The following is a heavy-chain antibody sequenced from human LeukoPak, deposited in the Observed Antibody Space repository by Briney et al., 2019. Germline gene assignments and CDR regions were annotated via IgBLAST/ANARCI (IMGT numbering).Heavy chain of an antibody. D-gene: IGHD1-26*01. CDR3: ARGQEQWEPASY. J-gene: IGHJ4*02. CDR1: GYTFTSYD. CDR2: MNPNSGNT. Sequence: ASVKVSCKASGYTFTSYDINWVRQATGQGLEWMGWMNPNSGNTGYAQKFQGRVTITRNTSISTAYMELSSLRSEDTAVYYCARGQEQWEPASYWGQGTLVPVSS. V-gene: IGHV1-8*03.